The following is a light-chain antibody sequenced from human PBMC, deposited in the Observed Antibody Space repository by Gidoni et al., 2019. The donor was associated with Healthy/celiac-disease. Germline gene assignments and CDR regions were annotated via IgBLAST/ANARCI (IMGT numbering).Light chain of an antibody. J-gene: IGKJ4*01. V-gene: IGKV1-27*01. CDR2: AAS. CDR3: QKYNSGILT. CDR1: QGISTY. Sequence: DIQMTQSPSSLSAAVGDRVTITCRARQGISTYLAWYQQKPGKVPKLLIYAASTLQSGVPSRFSGSGAGTKFTLTISSLQPEDVATYYCQKYNSGILTFGGGTKVEIK.